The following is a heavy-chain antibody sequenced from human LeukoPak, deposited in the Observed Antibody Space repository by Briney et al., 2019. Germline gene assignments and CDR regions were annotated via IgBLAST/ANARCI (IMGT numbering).Heavy chain of an antibody. CDR2: IYYSGST. J-gene: IGHJ4*02. V-gene: IGHV4-31*03. CDR1: GGSISSGGYY. D-gene: IGHD4-23*01. CDR3: ARGAMGYGGFDY. Sequence: SETLSLTCTVSGGSISSGGYYWSWIRQHPGKGLEWIGYIYYSGSTYYNPSLKSRVTISVDTSKNQFSLKLSSVTAADTAVYYCARGAMGYGGFDYWGQGTLVTVSS.